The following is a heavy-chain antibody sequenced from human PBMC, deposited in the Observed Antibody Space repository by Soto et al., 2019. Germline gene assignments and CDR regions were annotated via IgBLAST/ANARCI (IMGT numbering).Heavy chain of an antibody. J-gene: IGHJ6*02. D-gene: IGHD1-1*01. CDR3: GRRRIGLESSLFYYRVMDV. CDR1: GYSFTSYW. Sequence: GESLKISCKGSGYSFTSYWIGWVRQMPGKGLEWMGIIYPGDSDTRYSPSFQGQVTISADKSISTAYLPWSRLKASDTAMYYCGRRRIGLESSLFYYRVMDVGGQGTSVTVS. V-gene: IGHV5-51*01. CDR2: IYPGDSDT.